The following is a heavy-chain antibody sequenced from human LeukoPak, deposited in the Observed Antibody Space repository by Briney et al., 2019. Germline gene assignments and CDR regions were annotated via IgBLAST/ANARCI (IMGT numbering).Heavy chain of an antibody. Sequence: GGSLRLSCAASGFTFSSYSMNWVRQAPGKELEWVSSISSSSSYIYYADSVKGRFTISRDNAKNSLYLQMNSLRAEDTAVYYCARGDSYGYSFDYWGQGTLVTVSS. D-gene: IGHD5-18*01. CDR2: ISSSSSYI. J-gene: IGHJ4*02. CDR3: ARGDSYGYSFDY. CDR1: GFTFSSYS. V-gene: IGHV3-21*01.